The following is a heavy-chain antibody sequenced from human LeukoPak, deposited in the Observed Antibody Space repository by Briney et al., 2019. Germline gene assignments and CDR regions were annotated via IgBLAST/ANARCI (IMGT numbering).Heavy chain of an antibody. CDR1: GFTFNSYA. J-gene: IGHJ4*02. CDR3: ARDRRYCSGGSCYFDYFFDY. Sequence: GGSLILSCAASGFTFNSYAVHWVRQAPGKGLEWVAVISYYGSISFYAASVKGRFTISRDNSKNTLYLQMNSLRAEDTALYFCARDRRYCSGGSCYFDYFFDYWGQGTLVTVSS. V-gene: IGHV3-30-3*01. CDR2: ISYYGSIS. D-gene: IGHD2-15*01.